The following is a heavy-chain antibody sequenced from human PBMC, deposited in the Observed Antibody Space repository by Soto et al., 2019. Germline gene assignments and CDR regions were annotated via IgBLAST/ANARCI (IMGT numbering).Heavy chain of an antibody. CDR2: MFYSGST. J-gene: IGHJ5*02. V-gene: IGHV4-59*12. CDR1: GASISSSY. Sequence: SETLSLTCTVSGASISSSYCSWIRQHPGKGLEWIAYMFYSGSTYYNPSLKSRVTISVDTSKSQFSLKLSSVTAADTAVYYCARVRIVPDVFDPWGQGTLVTVSS. CDR3: ARVRIVPDVFDP. D-gene: IGHD2-2*01.